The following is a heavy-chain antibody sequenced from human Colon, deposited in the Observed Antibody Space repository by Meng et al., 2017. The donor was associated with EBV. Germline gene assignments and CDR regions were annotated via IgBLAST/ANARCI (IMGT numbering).Heavy chain of an antibody. CDR1: GGPVSSGGYY. CDR2: IYYSGST. CDR3: ARVSSGWDYFDY. J-gene: IGHJ4*02. D-gene: IGHD6-19*01. Sequence: QWRPQCSAPGPVKPSQTLPLPCTVSGGPVSSGGYYLTWIRQHPGKGLEWFGHIYYSGSTFYNPSLKRRVIISIDTSKNQFSLNLRSVTAADTAVYYCARVSSGWDYFDYWGQGSLVTVSS. V-gene: IGHV4-31*03.